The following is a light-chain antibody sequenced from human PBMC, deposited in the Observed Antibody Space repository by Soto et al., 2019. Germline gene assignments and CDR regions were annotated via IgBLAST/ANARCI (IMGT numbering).Light chain of an antibody. CDR1: QDINTY. V-gene: IGKV1-33*01. J-gene: IGKJ4*01. Sequence: DIQMTQSPSSLSASVGDRVTITCQASQDINTYLNWYQQKPGKAPKLLIYDASTLETGVPSRFSGHGSGTEFTVTVSSAQPEDFATYFWHRYDHLSLTFGGGTKVEL. CDR2: DAS. CDR3: HRYDHLSLT.